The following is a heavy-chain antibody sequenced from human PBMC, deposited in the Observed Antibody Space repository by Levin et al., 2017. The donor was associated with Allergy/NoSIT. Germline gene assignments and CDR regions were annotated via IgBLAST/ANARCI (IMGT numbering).Heavy chain of an antibody. CDR1: GSTFSSHA. CDR2: ISDSGTNT. J-gene: IGHJ4*02. D-gene: IGHD1-26*01. V-gene: IGHV3-23*01. CDR3: ARRQTIVGSDTTVDY. Sequence: GGSLRLSCVASGSTFSSHAMAWVRQAPGKGLEWVSAISDSGTNTYYPDAVRGRFAISRDNSKNTLYLQMNSLRADDTAVYYSARRQTIVGSDTTVDYWGQGSPVTVSS.